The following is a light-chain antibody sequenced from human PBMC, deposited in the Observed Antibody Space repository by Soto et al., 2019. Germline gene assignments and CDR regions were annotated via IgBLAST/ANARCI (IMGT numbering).Light chain of an antibody. J-gene: IGLJ2*01. V-gene: IGLV2-8*01. Sequence: QSVLTQPPSASGSPGQSVTISCTGTSTDLGGYNYVSWYQQHPGKAPKLMIYEVNLRPSGVPDRFSGSKSGNTASLTVSGIQAEDEADYYRSSYAGSNNLIFGGGTKLTVL. CDR3: SSYAGSNNLI. CDR2: EVN. CDR1: STDLGGYNY.